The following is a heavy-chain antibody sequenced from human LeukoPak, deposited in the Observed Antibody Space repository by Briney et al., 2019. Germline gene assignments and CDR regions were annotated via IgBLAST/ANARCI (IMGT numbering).Heavy chain of an antibody. CDR2: IYYSGST. CDR1: GGSISSYY. V-gene: IGHV4-59*01. D-gene: IGHD6-19*01. CDR3: ARRGSGWYPLYYMDV. Sequence: SETLSLTCTVSGGSISSYYWSWIRQPPGKGLEWIGYIYYSGSTNYNPSLKSRVTISVDTSKNQFSLKLSSVTAADTAVYYCARRGSGWYPLYYMDVWGKGTTVTISS. J-gene: IGHJ6*03.